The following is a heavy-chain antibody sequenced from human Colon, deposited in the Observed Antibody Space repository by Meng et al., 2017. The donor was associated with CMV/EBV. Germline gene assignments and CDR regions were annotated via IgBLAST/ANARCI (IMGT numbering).Heavy chain of an antibody. V-gene: IGHV4-34*01. D-gene: IGHD1/OR15-1a*01. J-gene: IGHJ4*02. CDR3: ARGIGHASNNTHDY. CDR2: INHSGST. CDR1: GGSFSGYY. Sequence: SETLSLTCAVYGGSFSGYYWSWIRQPPGKGLEWIGEINHSGSTNYNPSLKSRVTISVDTSKNQFSLKLSSVTAADTAVYYCARGIGHASNNTHDYWGQGTLVTVSS.